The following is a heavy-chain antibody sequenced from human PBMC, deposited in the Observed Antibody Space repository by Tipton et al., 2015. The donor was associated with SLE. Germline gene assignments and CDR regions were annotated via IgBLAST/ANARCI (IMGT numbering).Heavy chain of an antibody. D-gene: IGHD5-12*01. J-gene: IGHJ4*02. CDR2: IHHSGIT. CDR1: GYSIRNGYY. CDR3: AREYSGYDYRTFDH. Sequence: TLSLTCNVSGYSIRNGYYWGWIRQAPGKGLEWTGTIHHSGITYYNPSLKSRVTISVDTSKNQFSLKLGSVTAADTAVYYCAREYSGYDYRTFDHWGQGTLVTVSS. V-gene: IGHV4-38-2*02.